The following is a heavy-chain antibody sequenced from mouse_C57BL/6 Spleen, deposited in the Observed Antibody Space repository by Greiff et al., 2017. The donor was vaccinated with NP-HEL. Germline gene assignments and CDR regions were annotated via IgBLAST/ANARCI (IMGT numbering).Heavy chain of an antibody. V-gene: IGHV1-15*01. CDR1: GYTFTDYE. D-gene: IGHD2-1*01. J-gene: IGHJ2*01. CDR3: TRGRLYYGNHDY. Sequence: VQLQQSGAELVRPGASVTLSCKASGYTFTDYEMHWVKQTPVHGLEWIGAIDPETGGTAYNQKFKGKAILTADKSSSTAYMELRSLTSEDSAVYYCTRGRLYYGNHDYWGQGTTLTVSS. CDR2: IDPETGGT.